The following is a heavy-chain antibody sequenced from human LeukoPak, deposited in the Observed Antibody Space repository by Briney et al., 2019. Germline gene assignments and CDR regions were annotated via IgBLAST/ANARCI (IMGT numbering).Heavy chain of an antibody. CDR1: GFTFYMYA. CDR3: TKGAAWYFDY. J-gene: IGHJ4*02. Sequence: GGSLTLSCAASGFTFYMYAMSWVRQAPGKGLEWVAFIQFDGSSGYYVDSVKGRFTVSRDNSKNTLYLQMNSLRTEDTAVYYCTKGAAWYFDYWGQGTLVTVSS. D-gene: IGHD6-25*01. V-gene: IGHV3-30*02. CDR2: IQFDGSSG.